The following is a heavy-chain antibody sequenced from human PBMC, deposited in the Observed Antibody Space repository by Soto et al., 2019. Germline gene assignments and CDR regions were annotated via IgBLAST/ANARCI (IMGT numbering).Heavy chain of an antibody. V-gene: IGHV1-8*01. Sequence: ASVKVSCKASGYTFTSYDINWVRQATGQGLEWKGWMKPNSGNKGYAQKFQGRVTMTRNTSISTAYMELSILRSEDTALYYCARVWGTTSYYYYGMDVWGQGTTVTVSS. D-gene: IGHD3-16*01. CDR2: MKPNSGNK. J-gene: IGHJ6*02. CDR3: ARVWGTTSYYYYGMDV. CDR1: GYTFTSYD.